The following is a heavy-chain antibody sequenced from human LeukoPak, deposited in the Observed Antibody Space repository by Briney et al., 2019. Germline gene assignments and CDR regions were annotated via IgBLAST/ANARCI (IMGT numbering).Heavy chain of an antibody. D-gene: IGHD6-19*01. CDR3: ARWYLYSSGWYFDS. V-gene: IGHV4-59*01. CDR1: RGSISRGY. Sequence: PSETLSLTCSVFRGSISRGYWSWIRQPPGKGLQWIGHSSSFGTPTYNPSLKSRLTISVDTSKNHLSLTLTSPAAPDATFYYCARWYLYSSGWYFDSWGQGSLVTVSS. CDR2: SSSFGTP. J-gene: IGHJ4*02.